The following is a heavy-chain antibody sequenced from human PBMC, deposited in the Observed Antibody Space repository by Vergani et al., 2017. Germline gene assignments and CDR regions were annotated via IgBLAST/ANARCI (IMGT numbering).Heavy chain of an antibody. Sequence: VHLAESGGGFFQPGGSLRLSCVVSGFALNRHAMYWVRQAPGKGLEWVVCISFDGTNEYYPDLVKGRFTISRDIAKNTLYLQVRSLRLEDTGVYHCVRDRGLCAGGRCYTEAWDYWGQGTPVTVSS. D-gene: IGHD2-2*02. J-gene: IGHJ4*02. CDR3: VRDRGLCAGGRCYTEAWDY. CDR2: ISFDGTNE. CDR1: GFALNRHA. V-gene: IGHV3-30-3*01.